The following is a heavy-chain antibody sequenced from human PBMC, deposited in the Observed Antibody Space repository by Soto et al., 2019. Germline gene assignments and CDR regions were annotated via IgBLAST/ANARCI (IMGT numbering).Heavy chain of an antibody. CDR3: AREWEQLSLPDY. V-gene: IGHV4-34*01. D-gene: IGHD5-18*01. Sequence: QVQLQQWGAGLLKPSETLSLTCAVYGGSFSGYYWSWIRQPPGKGLEWIGEINHSGSTNYNPSLKSRVTISVDTSKNQFSLKLSSVTAADTAVYYCAREWEQLSLPDYRGQGTLVTVSS. J-gene: IGHJ4*02. CDR1: GGSFSGYY. CDR2: INHSGST.